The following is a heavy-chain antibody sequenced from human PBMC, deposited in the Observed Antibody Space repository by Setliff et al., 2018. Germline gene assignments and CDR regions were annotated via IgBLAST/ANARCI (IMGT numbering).Heavy chain of an antibody. J-gene: IGHJ3*02. Sequence: GGSLRLSCAASGFTFSGYYMQWVRQAPGKGLEGVSYIGESGNNIHYADSVKGRFTISRDNAKNSLYLQMSSLRAEDTAVYYCVKTHWDTWIRGAFDIWGQGTMVTVSS. CDR3: VKTHWDTWIRGAFDI. D-gene: IGHD3-10*01. V-gene: IGHV3-11*04. CDR2: IGESGNNI. CDR1: GFTFSGYY.